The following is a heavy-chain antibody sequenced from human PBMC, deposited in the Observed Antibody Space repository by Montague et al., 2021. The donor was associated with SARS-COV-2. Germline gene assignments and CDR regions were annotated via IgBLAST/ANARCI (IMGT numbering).Heavy chain of an antibody. J-gene: IGHJ6*02. V-gene: IGHV3-13*04. D-gene: IGHD3-10*01. CDR3: ARGVTMVQGVIYYYYGMDV. Sequence: SLRLSCAASGFTFSSYDMHWVRQATGKGLEWVSAIGTAGDTYYPGSVKGRFTISRENAKNSLYHQMNSLRAGDTAVYYCARGVTMVQGVIYYYYGMDVWGQGTTVTVSS. CDR1: GFTFSSYD. CDR2: IGTAGDT.